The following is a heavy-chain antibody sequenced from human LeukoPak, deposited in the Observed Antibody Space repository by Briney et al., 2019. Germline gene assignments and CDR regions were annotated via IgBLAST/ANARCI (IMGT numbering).Heavy chain of an antibody. V-gene: IGHV4-4*09. CDR3: ARDGYNPVAFDI. J-gene: IGHJ3*02. Sequence: PSETLSLTCTVSGGSISSYYWSWIRQPPGKGLEWIGNIYRTGTTFYNPSLQSRASISVDTSKNTFSLKLKSVTAADTAVYYCARDGYNPVAFDIWGQGTVVTVSS. CDR1: GGSISSYY. D-gene: IGHD5-24*01. CDR2: IYRTGTT.